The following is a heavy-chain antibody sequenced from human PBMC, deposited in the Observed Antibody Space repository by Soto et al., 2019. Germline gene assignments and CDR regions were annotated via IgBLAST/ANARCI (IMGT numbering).Heavy chain of an antibody. J-gene: IGHJ4*02. CDR1: GYSRTGYY. CDR2: TNPRDGST. D-gene: IGHD3-10*02. CDR3: ARSYVTSRPIDF. Sequence: QVQLVQSGAEVKKPGASVKISCKAAGYSRTGYYMHWVRRATGQGLEWMGITNPRDGSTNYAQKFQGRVTMTSDTSTRTVYMEMSRLRSDDTAMYYCARSYVTSRPIDFWGQGTLVTVSS. V-gene: IGHV1-46*01.